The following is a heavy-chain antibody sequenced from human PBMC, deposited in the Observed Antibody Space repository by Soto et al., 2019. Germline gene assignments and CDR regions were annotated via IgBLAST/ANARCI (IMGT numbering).Heavy chain of an antibody. Sequence: QVQLVQSGAEVKKPGSSVKVSCKASGGTFNIYTIIWVRQAPGQGLEWMGRIIPLLAITNYAQRFQDSVTITADTATSTAYIDPSGLAADDTAVYYCAPGSWSVATFDIRGQGTLVTVSS. J-gene: IGHJ3*02. CDR1: GGTFNIYT. CDR2: IIPLLAIT. D-gene: IGHD6-13*01. V-gene: IGHV1-69*02. CDR3: APGSWSVATFDI.